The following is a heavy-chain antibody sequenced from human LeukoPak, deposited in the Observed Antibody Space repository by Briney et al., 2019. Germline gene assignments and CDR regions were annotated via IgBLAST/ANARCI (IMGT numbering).Heavy chain of an antibody. J-gene: IGHJ4*02. CDR2: IDYSGST. V-gene: IGHV4-31*03. CDR3: ARDTGYSASWQI. Sequence: SEILSLTCTVSGGSINSGAYYWSWIRQHPGKGLEWIGYIDYSGSTYYNPSLKSRLTIPLDTSKNQFSLRLRSVTAADTAVYYCARDTGYSASWQIWGQGILVTVSS. D-gene: IGHD6-13*01. CDR1: GGSINSGAYY.